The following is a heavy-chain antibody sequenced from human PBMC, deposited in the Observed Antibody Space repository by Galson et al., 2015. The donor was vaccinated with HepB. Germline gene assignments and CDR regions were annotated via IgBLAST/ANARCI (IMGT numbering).Heavy chain of an antibody. CDR2: IDWDDDK. J-gene: IGHJ3*02. Sequence: PALVKPTQTLTLTCAFSGFSLTTRGLCVSWIRQPPGKALEWLARIDWDDDKYYSTSLKTRLTISRDTSKNQVVLTMTNMDPVDTATYYCARSRGYCTSTSCYSGAFDIRRQGTMVTVAS. D-gene: IGHD2-2*01. CDR1: GFSLTTRGLC. CDR3: ARSRGYCTSTSCYSGAFDI. V-gene: IGHV2-70*11.